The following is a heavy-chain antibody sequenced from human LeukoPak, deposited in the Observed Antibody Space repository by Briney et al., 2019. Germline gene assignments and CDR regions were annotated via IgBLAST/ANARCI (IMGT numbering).Heavy chain of an antibody. J-gene: IGHJ4*02. CDR2: INQDGSEK. CDR1: GFTFSSNW. Sequence: PGGSLRLSCAASGFTFSSNWMSWVRQAPGKGLEWVANINQDGSEKYYVDSVKGRFTISRDNAKNSLYLQMNSLRAEDTAVYYCAAQGPYGGNSIDYRGQGTLVTVSS. V-gene: IGHV3-7*01. D-gene: IGHD4-23*01. CDR3: AAQGPYGGNSIDY.